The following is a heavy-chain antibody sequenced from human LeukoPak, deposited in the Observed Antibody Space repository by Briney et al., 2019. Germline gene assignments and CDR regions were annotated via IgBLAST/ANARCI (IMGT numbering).Heavy chain of an antibody. CDR1: GGSISSGSYY. CDR3: ARVRYYYDSSGYSGTAFDI. D-gene: IGHD3-22*01. V-gene: IGHV4-61*02. J-gene: IGHJ3*02. CDR2: VYTSGTT. Sequence: SQTLSLTCTVSGGSISSGSYYWSWIRQPAGKGLEWIRRVYTSGTTNYNPSLKSRVTISVDTSKNQFSLKLSSVTAADTAVYYCARVRYYYDSSGYSGTAFDIWGQGAMVTVSS.